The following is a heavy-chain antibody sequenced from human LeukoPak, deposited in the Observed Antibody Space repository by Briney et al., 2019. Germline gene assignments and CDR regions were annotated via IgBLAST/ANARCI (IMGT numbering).Heavy chain of an antibody. CDR2: IYHSGST. CDR1: AYSISSGYY. D-gene: IGHD3-22*01. J-gene: IGHJ4*02. CDR3: ARLRYYYDSSSGYYFDY. Sequence: SETLSLTCAVSAYSISSGYYWGWIRQPPGKGLEWIGSIYHSGSTYYNPSLKSRVTISVDTSKNQFSPKLSSVTAADTAVYYCARLRYYYDSSSGYYFDYWGQGTLVTVSS. V-gene: IGHV4-38-2*01.